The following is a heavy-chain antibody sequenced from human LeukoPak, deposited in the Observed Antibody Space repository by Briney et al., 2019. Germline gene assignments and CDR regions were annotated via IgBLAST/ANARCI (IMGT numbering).Heavy chain of an antibody. V-gene: IGHV1-69*05. CDR1: GGTFSSYA. CDR2: IIPIFGTA. CDR3: ARVPGELLRGAFVY. D-gene: IGHD1-26*01. J-gene: IGHJ4*02. Sequence: SVKVSCKASGGTFSSYAISWVRQAPGQGLEWMGGIIPIFGTANYAQKFQGSVTITTDESTSTAYMGLSSLRSEDTAVYYCARVPGELLRGAFVYWGQGTLVTVSS.